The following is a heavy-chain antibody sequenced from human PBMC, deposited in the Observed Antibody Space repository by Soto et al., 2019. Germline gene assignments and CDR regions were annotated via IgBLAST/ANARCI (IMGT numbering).Heavy chain of an antibody. J-gene: IGHJ4*02. CDR3: ARDPGFWYDFDY. CDR1: GFTFSSYS. V-gene: IGHV3-21*01. CDR2: ISSSSSYI. D-gene: IGHD6-13*01. Sequence: GGSLRLSCAASGFTFSSYSMNWVRQAPGKGLEWVSSISSSSSYIYYADSVKGRFTISRDNAKNSLYLQMNSLRAEDTAVYYCARDPGFWYDFDYWGQGTMVTVS.